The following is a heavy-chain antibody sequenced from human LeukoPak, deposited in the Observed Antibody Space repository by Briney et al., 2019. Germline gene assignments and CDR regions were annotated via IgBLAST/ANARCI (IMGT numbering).Heavy chain of an antibody. D-gene: IGHD3-22*01. V-gene: IGHV4-39*07. Sequence: PSETLSLTCTVSGGSISRSTYYWGWIRQPPGKGLEWIGSIYYSGSTYYNPSLKSRVTISADASKNQFSLKLSSVTAADTAVYYCARDKYYYDSSGSIRFDYWGQGTLVTVSS. CDR3: ARDKYYYDSSGSIRFDY. CDR1: GGSISRSTYY. CDR2: IYYSGST. J-gene: IGHJ4*02.